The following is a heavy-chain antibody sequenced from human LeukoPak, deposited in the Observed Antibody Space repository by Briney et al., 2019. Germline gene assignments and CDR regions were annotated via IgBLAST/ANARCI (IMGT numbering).Heavy chain of an antibody. CDR2: ISDGGTRT. V-gene: IGHV3-23*01. CDR1: GFSFSSYA. J-gene: IGHJ4*02. CDR3: AKVQLGIGVDY. Sequence: PGVSLRLSCAASGFSFSSYAVSWVRQAPGKGLEWVSGISDGGTRTYYADSVKGRFTISRDDSKNTLYLQMNSLRAEDTAVYYCAKVQLGIGVDYWGQGTLVTESS. D-gene: IGHD7-27*01.